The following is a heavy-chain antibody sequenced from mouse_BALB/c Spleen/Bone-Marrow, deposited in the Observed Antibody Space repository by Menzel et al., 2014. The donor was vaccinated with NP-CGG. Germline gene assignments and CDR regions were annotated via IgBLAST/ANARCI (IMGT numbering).Heavy chain of an antibody. D-gene: IGHD2-4*01. CDR2: ISDGGSYT. CDR1: GFTFSDYF. CDR3: ARVSYDYFDY. Sequence: EVKLVESGGGLVKPGVSLKLSCAASGFTFSDYFMYWVRQTPEKRLEWVETISDGGSYTYYPDSVKGRFTISRDNAKNNLYLQMSNLKSEDTAMYNSARVSYDYFDYWGQGTTLTVSS. V-gene: IGHV5-4*02. J-gene: IGHJ2*01.